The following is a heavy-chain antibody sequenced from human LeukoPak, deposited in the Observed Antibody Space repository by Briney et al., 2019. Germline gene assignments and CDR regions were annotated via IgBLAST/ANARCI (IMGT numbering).Heavy chain of an antibody. Sequence: GGSLRLSCAASGFTVSGNYMSWVRQAPGTGLEWVSVIYTAGSTCYADSVRGRFTISRDNSKNTLYLQMNSLRAEDTAVYFCAGGSSWPGLTYWGLGTLLTVSS. CDR3: AGGSSWPGLTY. D-gene: IGHD6-13*01. V-gene: IGHV3-53*01. CDR1: GFTVSGNY. CDR2: IYTAGST. J-gene: IGHJ4*02.